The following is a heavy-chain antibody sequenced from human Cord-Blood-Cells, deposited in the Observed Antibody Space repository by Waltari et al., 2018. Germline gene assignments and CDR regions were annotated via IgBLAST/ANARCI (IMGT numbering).Heavy chain of an antibody. CDR1: GFTFSSYW. D-gene: IGHD3-10*01. Sequence: EVQLVESGGGLVQPGGSLRLSCAASGFTFSSYWMSWVRQAQGKGLEWVANIEQEGSENYYVGSVKGGFTISSDNAKNSLYLQMNSLGAEDTAVYYCARSPWGGAFDIWGQGTMVTVSS. V-gene: IGHV3-7*01. CDR2: IEQEGSEN. J-gene: IGHJ3*02. CDR3: ARSPWGGAFDI.